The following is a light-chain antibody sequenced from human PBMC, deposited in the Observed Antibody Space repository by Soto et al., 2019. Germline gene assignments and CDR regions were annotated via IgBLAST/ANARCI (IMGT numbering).Light chain of an antibody. V-gene: IGKV3-15*01. CDR2: GAS. Sequence: EILMTQSPATLSVSPGDRATLSCRASQSVSNNLAWYQQRPGQAPRLLIYGASTRATGIPARFSGSGSGTEFTLTISSLQSEDFAVYYCQQYNDWLWTFGQGTKV. J-gene: IGKJ1*01. CDR1: QSVSNN. CDR3: QQYNDWLWT.